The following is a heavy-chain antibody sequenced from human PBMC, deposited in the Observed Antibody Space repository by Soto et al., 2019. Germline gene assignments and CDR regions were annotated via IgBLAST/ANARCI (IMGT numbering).Heavy chain of an antibody. CDR3: ARDGSDSYGLDV. Sequence: SETLSLTCTVSGGSISSYYWSWIRQSAGKGLEWIGRIYNGGNTQYNPSLKSRVTMSADTSKNQFSLRLNSVTAADTAVYYCARDGSDSYGLDVWGQGTTVTV. D-gene: IGHD3-10*01. CDR1: GGSISSYY. J-gene: IGHJ6*02. V-gene: IGHV4-4*07. CDR2: IYNGGNT.